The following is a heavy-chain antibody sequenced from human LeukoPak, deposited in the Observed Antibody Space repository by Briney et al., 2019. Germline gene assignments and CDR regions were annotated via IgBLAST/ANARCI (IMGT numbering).Heavy chain of an antibody. Sequence: SETLSLTCIVSGGSISSYYWSWLRQPPGKGLEWIGYIYYSGSTNYNPSLKSRVTISVDTSKNQFSLKLSSVTAADTAVYYCARGSGSYLDFDYWGQGTLVTVSS. CDR2: IYYSGST. CDR1: GGSISSYY. CDR3: ARGSGSYLDFDY. J-gene: IGHJ4*02. V-gene: IGHV4-59*01. D-gene: IGHD1-26*01.